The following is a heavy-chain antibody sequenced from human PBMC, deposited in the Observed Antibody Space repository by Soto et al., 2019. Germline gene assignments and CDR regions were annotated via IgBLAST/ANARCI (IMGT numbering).Heavy chain of an antibody. CDR3: ARVTLSDSSGPKYAFDI. V-gene: IGHV3-30-3*01. Sequence: QVQLVESGGGVVQPGRSLRLSCAASGFTFSSYAMHWVRQAPGKGLEWVAVISYDGSNKYYADSVKGRFTISRDNSKNTLYLQMNSLRAEDTAVYYCARVTLSDSSGPKYAFDIWGQGTMVTVSS. D-gene: IGHD3-22*01. J-gene: IGHJ3*02. CDR2: ISYDGSNK. CDR1: GFTFSSYA.